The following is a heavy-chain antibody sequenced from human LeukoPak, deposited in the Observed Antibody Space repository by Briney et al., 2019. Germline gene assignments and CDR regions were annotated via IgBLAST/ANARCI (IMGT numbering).Heavy chain of an antibody. J-gene: IGHJ6*04. V-gene: IGHV1-69*06. D-gene: IGHD2-2*01. CDR3: ARGPPLRYCSSTSCSYYYYYYGMDV. CDR1: GGTFSSYA. CDR2: IIPIFGTA. Sequence: ASVKVSCKASGGTFSSYAISWVRQAPGQGLEWMGGIIPIFGTANYAQKFQGRVTITADKSTSTAYMELSSLRSGDTAVYYCARGPPLRYCSSTSCSYYYYYYGMDVWGKGTTVTVSS.